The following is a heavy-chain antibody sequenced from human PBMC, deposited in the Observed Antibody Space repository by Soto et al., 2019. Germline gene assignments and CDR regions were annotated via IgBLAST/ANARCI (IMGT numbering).Heavy chain of an antibody. Sequence: ESLKISCKGSVHSFTSYWIGWVRQMPVKGLDWMGVIYPGDSDTRYSPSFHGQVTISADKSISTAYLQWSSLKASDTAMYFCARLPGVRGVFDGFNVWGQGTMVTVSS. CDR3: ARLPGVRGVFDGFNV. CDR1: VHSFTSYW. J-gene: IGHJ3*01. CDR2: IYPGDSDT. D-gene: IGHD3-10*01. V-gene: IGHV5-51*01.